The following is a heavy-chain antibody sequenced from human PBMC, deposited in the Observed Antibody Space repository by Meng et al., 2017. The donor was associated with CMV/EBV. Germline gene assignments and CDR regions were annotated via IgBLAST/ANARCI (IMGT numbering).Heavy chain of an antibody. J-gene: IGHJ5*02. CDR1: GFSFGTSG. CDR3: AKGVAPTGNPNWFDP. Sequence: SGFSFGTSGVHWGRQAPGKGLEWVSHIIYEGRNKYYADSVKGRFTISRDNSKNTLYLQMNSLRAGDTAVYFCAKGVAPTGNPNWFDPWGQGALVTVSS. V-gene: IGHV3-30*02. CDR2: IIYEGRNK. D-gene: IGHD1-1*01.